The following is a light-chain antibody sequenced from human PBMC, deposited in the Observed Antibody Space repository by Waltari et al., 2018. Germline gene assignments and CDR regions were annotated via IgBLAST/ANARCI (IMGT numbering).Light chain of an antibody. Sequence: DIVMTQSPDSLAVALGERATINCKSSQSGFYSSNNRKYLGWYQHKLGQPPKLLIYWASTRESGVPDRFSGSGSGTDFTLPISSLQAEDVAVYYCQQYFATPRTFGQGTKVEIK. CDR1: QSGFYSSNNRKY. CDR3: QQYFATPRT. V-gene: IGKV4-1*01. J-gene: IGKJ1*01. CDR2: WAS.